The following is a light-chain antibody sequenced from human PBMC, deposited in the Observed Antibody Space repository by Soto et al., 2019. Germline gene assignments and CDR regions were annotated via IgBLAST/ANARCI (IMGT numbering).Light chain of an antibody. CDR1: QSVSSSY. CDR3: QHYGSSPLT. CDR2: GAS. J-gene: IGKJ4*01. Sequence: EIVLTQSPGTLSLSPGERATLSCRASQSVSSSYLAWYQQKPGQAPRLLIYGASIRATGIPDRFSGSGSGTDFTLTISRLEPDDFAVYYCQHYGSSPLTFDRETKVEIK. V-gene: IGKV3-20*01.